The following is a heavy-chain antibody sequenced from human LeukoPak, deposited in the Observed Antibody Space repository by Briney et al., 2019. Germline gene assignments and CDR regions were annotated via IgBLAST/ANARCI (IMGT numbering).Heavy chain of an antibody. Sequence: TGGSLRLSCAASGFTFTSYAMHWVRQAPGKGLEWVAVISYDGSNKYYADSVKGRFTISRDNSKNTLYLQMNSLRAEDTAVYYCAKNWPGEMATTFDYWGQGTLVTVSS. J-gene: IGHJ4*02. CDR3: AKNWPGEMATTFDY. V-gene: IGHV3-30*18. CDR1: GFTFTSYA. D-gene: IGHD5-24*01. CDR2: ISYDGSNK.